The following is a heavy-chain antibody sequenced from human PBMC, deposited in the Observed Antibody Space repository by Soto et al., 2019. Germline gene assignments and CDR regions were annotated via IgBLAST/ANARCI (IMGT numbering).Heavy chain of an antibody. CDR3: AREGGYSYGFGY. V-gene: IGHV1-8*01. Sequence: QVQLVQSGAEVKKPGASVKVSCKASGYTFTSYDINWVRQATGQGLEWMGWMNPNSGNTAYAQKFQGRVTITRNTSISTAYIELSSLRSEDTAVYYCAREGGYSYGFGYWGQGTLVTVSS. CDR1: GYTFTSYD. D-gene: IGHD5-18*01. CDR2: MNPNSGNT. J-gene: IGHJ4*02.